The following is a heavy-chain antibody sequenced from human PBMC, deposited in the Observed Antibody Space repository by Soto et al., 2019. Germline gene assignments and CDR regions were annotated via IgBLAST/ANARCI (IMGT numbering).Heavy chain of an antibody. CDR3: ARKGNGWYYSDY. CDR2: ISYTGST. D-gene: IGHD6-19*01. V-gene: IGHV4-59*01. J-gene: IGHJ4*02. CDR1: GGSITSFY. Sequence: SETLSLTCTVSGGSITSFYWSWIRQAPGKGLEWIGHISYTGSTNYNPSLKSRVTIAVDTSKNQFSLNLTSVTAADTAVYYCARKGNGWYYSDYWGQGALVTVSS.